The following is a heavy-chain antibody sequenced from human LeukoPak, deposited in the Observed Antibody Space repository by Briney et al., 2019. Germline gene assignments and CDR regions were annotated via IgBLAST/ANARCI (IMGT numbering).Heavy chain of an antibody. J-gene: IGHJ4*02. V-gene: IGHV1-2*02. CDR2: INPNSGGT. CDR1: GYTFTGYC. D-gene: IGHD6-6*01. CDR3: ARDFPASSLRIAARPTNDY. Sequence: ASVKVSCKASGYTFTGYCMHWVRQAPGQGLEWMGWINPNSGGTNYAQKFQGRVTMTRDTSISTAYMELSRLRSDDTAVYYCARDFPASSLRIAARPTNDYWGQGTLVTVSS.